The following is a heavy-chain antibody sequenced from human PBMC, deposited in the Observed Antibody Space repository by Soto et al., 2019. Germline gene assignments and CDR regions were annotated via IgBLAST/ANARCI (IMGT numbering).Heavy chain of an antibody. V-gene: IGHV4-39*01. J-gene: IGHJ4*02. D-gene: IGHD6-13*01. Sequence: QLQLQESGPGLVKPSETLSLTCTVSGGSISSSSYYWGWIRQPPGKGLEWIGSIYYSGSTYYNPSLKSRVTISVDTSKNQFSLKLSSVTAADTAVYCCARHGGPSSSWYDDWYYFDYWGQGTLVTVSS. CDR1: GGSISSSSYY. CDR3: ARHGGPSSSWYDDWYYFDY. CDR2: IYYSGST.